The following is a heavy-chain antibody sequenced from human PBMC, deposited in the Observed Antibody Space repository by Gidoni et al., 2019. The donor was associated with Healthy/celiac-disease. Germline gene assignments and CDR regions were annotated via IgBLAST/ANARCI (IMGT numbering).Heavy chain of an antibody. D-gene: IGHD5-18*01. CDR1: GFTFSSYS. V-gene: IGHV3-21*01. CDR2: ISSSSSYI. Sequence: EVQLVESGGGLVKPGGSLRLSCAASGFTFSSYSMNWVRQAPGKGLEWVSSISSSSSYIYYADSVKGRFTISRDNAKNSLYLQMNSLRAEDTAVYYCAREVDTAMVNPHDGYWGQGTLVTVSS. CDR3: AREVDTAMVNPHDGY. J-gene: IGHJ4*02.